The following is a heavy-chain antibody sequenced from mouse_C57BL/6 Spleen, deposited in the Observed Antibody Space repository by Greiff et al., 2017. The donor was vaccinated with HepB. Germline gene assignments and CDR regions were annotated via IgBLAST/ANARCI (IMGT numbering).Heavy chain of an antibody. CDR3: ARWGYGTPFAY. J-gene: IGHJ3*01. V-gene: IGHV1-52*01. D-gene: IGHD1-1*01. CDR1: GYTFTSYW. Sequence: QVQLQQPGAELVRPGSSVKLSCKASGYTFTSYWMHWVKQRPIQGLEWIGNIDPSDSETHYNQKFKDKATLTVDKSSSTAYMHLSSLTSEDSAVYYCARWGYGTPFAYWGQGTLVTVSA. CDR2: IDPSDSET.